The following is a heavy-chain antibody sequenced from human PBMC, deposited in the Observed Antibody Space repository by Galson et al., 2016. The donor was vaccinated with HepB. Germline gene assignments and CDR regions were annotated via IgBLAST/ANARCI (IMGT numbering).Heavy chain of an antibody. J-gene: IGHJ4*02. D-gene: IGHD6-19*01. CDR2: VYYSGTT. Sequence: SETLSLTCTVSNGSVASNSYFWGWIRQPPGRGLEWIGTVYYSGTTYYNPSLKSRVTMSVDTSKNQISLKLTSVTAADTAVYYCARDKGVAVALRWVEYWGQGTLVTVSS. V-gene: IGHV4-39*07. CDR3: ARDKGVAVALRWVEY. CDR1: NGSVASNSYF.